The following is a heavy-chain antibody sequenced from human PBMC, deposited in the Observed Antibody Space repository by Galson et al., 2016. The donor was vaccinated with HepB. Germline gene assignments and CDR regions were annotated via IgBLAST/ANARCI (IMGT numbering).Heavy chain of an antibody. CDR2: INPSGGSK. CDR1: RYTFISYY. V-gene: IGHV1-46*01. J-gene: IGHJ6*02. CDR3: ARDGAAMGLPLYGMDV. D-gene: IGHD5-18*01. Sequence: SVKVSCKASRYTFISYYIHWVRQAPGQGLEWMGIINPSGGSKRYAQKFQGRVTMTSDTSTSTVYMELSSLMSEDTAVYYCARDGAAMGLPLYGMDVWGQGTTVTVSS.